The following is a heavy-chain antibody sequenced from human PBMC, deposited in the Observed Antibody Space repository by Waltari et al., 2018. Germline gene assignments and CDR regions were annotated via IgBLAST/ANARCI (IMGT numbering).Heavy chain of an antibody. V-gene: IGHV1-18*01. J-gene: IGHJ4*02. D-gene: IGHD3-22*01. CDR2: ISGDKGDT. CDR3: ARGGFLKSIIIVVMDFDY. Sequence: QVQLVQSGAEVKKPGASVKVSCKASGYTFSNYGISWVRQVPGQGLEWMGWISGDKGDTKYAQKFQGRVTMTTDTSTSTAYMEVRSLRSDDTAVYYCARGGFLKSIIIVVMDFDYWGQGTLVTVSS. CDR1: GYTFSNYG.